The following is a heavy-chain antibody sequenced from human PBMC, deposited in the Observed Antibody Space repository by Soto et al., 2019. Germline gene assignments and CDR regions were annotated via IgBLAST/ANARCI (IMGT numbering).Heavy chain of an antibody. CDR3: ARGPSRYYFDY. V-gene: IGHV4-59*01. CDR1: GGPITSYY. J-gene: IGHJ4*02. Sequence: QVQLQESGPGLLKPSETLSLNCTVSGGPITSYYWSWIRQSPGKGLEWIGYVFYSGATNYHPSFKSXXTXSEXTSRSQFSLKLSSVTAADTAVYYCARGPSRYYFDYWGQGTLVTVSS. CDR2: VFYSGAT.